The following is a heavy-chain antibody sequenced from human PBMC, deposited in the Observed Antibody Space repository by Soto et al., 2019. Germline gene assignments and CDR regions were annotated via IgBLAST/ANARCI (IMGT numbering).Heavy chain of an antibody. J-gene: IGHJ6*02. D-gene: IGHD4-4*01. CDR3: ARSPDYSNYYYGMDV. V-gene: IGHV3-33*01. CDR1: GFTFSSYG. Sequence: QVQLVESGGGVVQPGRSLRLSCAASGFTFSSYGMHWVRQAPGKVLEWVAVIWYDGSNKYYADSVKGRFTISRDNSKNTLYLQMNSLRAEDTAVYYCARSPDYSNYYYGMDVWGQGTTVTVSS. CDR2: IWYDGSNK.